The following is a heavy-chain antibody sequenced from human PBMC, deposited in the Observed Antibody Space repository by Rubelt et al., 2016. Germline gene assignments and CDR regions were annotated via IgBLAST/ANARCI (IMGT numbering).Heavy chain of an antibody. D-gene: IGHD1-1*01. CDR1: GYTFTGYY. CDR2: INPNSGGT. Sequence: QVQLVQSGAEAKKPGASVKVSCKASGYTFTGYYMHWVRQAPGQGLEWMGRINPNSGGTNYEQRFQGGVTMTRDTSISTAYMELSRLSSDDTAVYYCARGVGTAFDPWGQGTLVTVSS. CDR3: ARGVGTAFDP. V-gene: IGHV1-2*06. J-gene: IGHJ5*02.